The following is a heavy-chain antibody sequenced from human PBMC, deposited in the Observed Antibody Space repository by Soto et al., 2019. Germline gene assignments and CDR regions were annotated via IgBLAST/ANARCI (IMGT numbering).Heavy chain of an antibody. Sequence: QVQLVQSGAEVKKPGSSVKVSCKASGGTFSSYTISWVRQAPGQGLEWMGRIIPIHGIANYAPKFQGRVTITADKATSTAYMETSSLRYEDMAVYSCAREPPGGVTTLFDPWGQGTLVTVSS. CDR2: IIPIHGIA. D-gene: IGHD4-17*01. CDR1: GGTFSSYT. CDR3: AREPPGGVTTLFDP. V-gene: IGHV1-69*02. J-gene: IGHJ5*02.